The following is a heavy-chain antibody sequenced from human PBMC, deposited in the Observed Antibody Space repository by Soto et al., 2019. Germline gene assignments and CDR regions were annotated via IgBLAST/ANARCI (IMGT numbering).Heavy chain of an antibody. Sequence: QVQLVQSGAEVKKPGSSVKVSCKASGGTSSSYTISWVRQAPGQGLEWMGRIIPILGIANYAQKFQGRVTITADKSTSTAYMELSSLRSEDTAVYYCARPEDYGDLDAFDIWGQGTMVTVSS. V-gene: IGHV1-69*02. CDR3: ARPEDYGDLDAFDI. CDR2: IIPILGIA. CDR1: GGTSSSYT. D-gene: IGHD4-17*01. J-gene: IGHJ3*02.